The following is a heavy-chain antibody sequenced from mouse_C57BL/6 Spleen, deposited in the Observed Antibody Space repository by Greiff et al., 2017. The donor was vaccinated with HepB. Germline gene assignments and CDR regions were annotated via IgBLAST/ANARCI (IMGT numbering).Heavy chain of an antibody. D-gene: IGHD1-1*01. CDR2: IYPRSGNT. CDR1: GYTFTSYG. Sequence: VQLQQSGAELARPGASVKLSCKASGYTFTSYGISWVKQRTGQGLEWIGEIYPRSGNTYYNEKFKGKATLTADKSSSTAYMELRSLTSEDSAVYFCARLGYYGSSWGYYAMDYWGQGTSVTVSS. J-gene: IGHJ4*01. V-gene: IGHV1-81*01. CDR3: ARLGYYGSSWGYYAMDY.